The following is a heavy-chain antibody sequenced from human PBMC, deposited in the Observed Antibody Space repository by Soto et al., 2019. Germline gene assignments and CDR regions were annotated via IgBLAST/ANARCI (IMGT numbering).Heavy chain of an antibody. CDR3: AREGSGYYLSPGYAFDI. CDR2: IIPIFGSA. D-gene: IGHD3-22*01. Sequence: GASVKVSCKESGGTFSSYAISCVRQATGQGLEWMGGIIPIFGSANCAQKFQRRVTITADESTSTAYMELSSLSAEDTAVYYCAREGSGYYLSPGYAFDIWGQGTMVTGSS. CDR1: GGTFSSYA. V-gene: IGHV1-69*13. J-gene: IGHJ3*02.